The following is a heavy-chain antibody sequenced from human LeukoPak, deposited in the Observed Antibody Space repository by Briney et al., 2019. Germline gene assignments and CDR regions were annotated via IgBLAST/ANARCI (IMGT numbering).Heavy chain of an antibody. CDR1: GYTFTGYY. V-gene: IGHV1-2*02. J-gene: IGHJ4*02. CDR3: ARAGSLGYSSSASDFDY. Sequence: GASVKVSCKASGYTFTGYYMHWVRQAPGQGLEWMGWINPNSGGTNYAQKFQGRVTMTRDTSISTAYMELSRLRSDDAAVYYCARAGSLGYSSSASDFDYWGQGTLVTVSS. D-gene: IGHD6-6*01. CDR2: INPNSGGT.